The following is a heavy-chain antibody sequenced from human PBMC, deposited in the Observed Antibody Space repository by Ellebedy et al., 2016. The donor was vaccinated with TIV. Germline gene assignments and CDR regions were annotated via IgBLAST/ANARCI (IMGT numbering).Heavy chain of an antibody. D-gene: IGHD3-22*01. CDR2: INHSGST. V-gene: IGHV4-34*01. Sequence: SETLSLXXAVYGGSFSGYYWSWIRQPPGKGLEWIGEINHSGSTNYNPSLKSRVTMSVDTSKNQFSLKLSSVTAADTAVYYCARQGGSGYYYDYWGQGTLVTVSS. CDR1: GGSFSGYY. J-gene: IGHJ4*02. CDR3: ARQGGSGYYYDY.